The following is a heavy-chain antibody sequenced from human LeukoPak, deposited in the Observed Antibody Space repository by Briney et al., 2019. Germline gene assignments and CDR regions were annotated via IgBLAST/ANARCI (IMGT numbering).Heavy chain of an antibody. J-gene: IGHJ3*02. V-gene: IGHV4-31*03. CDR3: ASSAYDSSGPGDDAFDI. Sequence: SETLSLTCTVSGGSISSGGYSWSWIRQHPGKGLEWIGYIYYSGSTYYNPSLKSRVTISVDTSKNQFSLKLSSVTAADTAVYYCASSAYDSSGPGDDAFDIWGQGTMVTVSS. CDR2: IYYSGST. CDR1: GGSISSGGYS. D-gene: IGHD3-22*01.